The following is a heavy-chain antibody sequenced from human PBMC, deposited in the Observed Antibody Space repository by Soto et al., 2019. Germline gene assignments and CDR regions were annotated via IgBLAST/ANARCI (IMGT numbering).Heavy chain of an antibody. V-gene: IGHV3-49*03. J-gene: IGHJ5*02. CDR1: GFPFGDYA. CDR3: TREIAAAGTLWFDP. CDR2: IRSKAYGGTT. D-gene: IGHD6-13*01. Sequence: SLRLSCKASGFPFGDYAMSWFRQAPGKGLEWVGFIRSKAYGGTTEYAASVKGRFTISRDDSKSIAYLQMNSLKTEDTAVYYCTREIAAAGTLWFDPWGQGTLVTVSS.